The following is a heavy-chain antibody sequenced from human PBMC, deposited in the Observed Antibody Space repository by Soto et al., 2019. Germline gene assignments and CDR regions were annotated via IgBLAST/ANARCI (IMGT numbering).Heavy chain of an antibody. CDR2: ISAYNGNT. J-gene: IGHJ6*02. D-gene: IGHD2-15*01. CDR1: GYTFTSYG. CDR3: ARARGCNGGSCKLYYYYGMDV. V-gene: IGHV1-18*01. Sequence: ASVKVSCKASGYTFTSYGISWVRQAPGQGLEWMGWISAYNGNTNYAQKLQGRVTMTTDTSTSTAYMELRSLRSDDTAVYYCARARGCNGGSCKLYYYYGMDVWGQGTTVTVSS.